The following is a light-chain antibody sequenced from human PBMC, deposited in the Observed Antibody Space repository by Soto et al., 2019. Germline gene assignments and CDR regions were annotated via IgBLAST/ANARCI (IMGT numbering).Light chain of an antibody. CDR2: DSY. J-gene: IGLJ2*01. CDR1: SSNIGNNY. Sequence: QSALTQPPSVSAAPGQKVTISCSGSSSNIGNNYVSWYQQLPGTAPKVLIYDSYKRPSGIPDRFSGSKSGTSATLGITGLQTGDEADYYCGTWDSSLRAVVFGGGTKLTVL. CDR3: GTWDSSLRAVV. V-gene: IGLV1-51*01.